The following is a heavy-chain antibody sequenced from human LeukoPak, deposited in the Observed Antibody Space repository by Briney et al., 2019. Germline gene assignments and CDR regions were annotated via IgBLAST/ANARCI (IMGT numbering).Heavy chain of an antibody. CDR2: ISSSSYI. V-gene: IGHV3-21*01. D-gene: IGHD3-10*01. Sequence: GGSLRLSCAASGFTFRSYSMNWVRQAPGKGLVWVSSISSSSYIYYADSVKGRFTISRDNAKNSLYLQMNSLRAEDTAVYYCARDTYRGDSSMDVWGKGTTVTVPS. CDR1: GFTFRSYS. J-gene: IGHJ6*03. CDR3: ARDTYRGDSSMDV.